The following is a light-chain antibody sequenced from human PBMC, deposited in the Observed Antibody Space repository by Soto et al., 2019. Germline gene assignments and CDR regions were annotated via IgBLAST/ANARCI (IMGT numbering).Light chain of an antibody. CDR1: QSVSSN. CDR3: QQRSNWSWT. V-gene: IGKV3-11*01. CDR2: GAS. Sequence: VVLTQSPATLSLSPGERATLSCRTSQSVSSNLAWYQQKPGQAPGLLIYGASSRATGIPDRFSGSGSGTDFTLTISSLEPEDFAVYYCQQRSNWSWTFGQGTKVDIK. J-gene: IGKJ1*01.